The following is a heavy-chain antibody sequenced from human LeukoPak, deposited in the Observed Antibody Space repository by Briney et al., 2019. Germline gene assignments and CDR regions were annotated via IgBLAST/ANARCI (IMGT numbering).Heavy chain of an antibody. D-gene: IGHD1-14*01. CDR3: ARAVHPQREPVKDAYGLDV. CDR2: IYYTGSR. J-gene: IGHJ6*02. Sequence: SETLSLTCVVSGASISSSDWWSWVRQSPGKGLEWIGEIYYTGSRNYNPSLKSRVAMSVDTSKNQFSLELTSVTAADTAEYYCARAVHPQREPVKDAYGLDVWGQGTTVTVSS. V-gene: IGHV4-4*02. CDR1: GASISSSDW.